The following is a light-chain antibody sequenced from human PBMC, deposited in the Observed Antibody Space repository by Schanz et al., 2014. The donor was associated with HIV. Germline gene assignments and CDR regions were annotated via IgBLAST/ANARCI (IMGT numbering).Light chain of an antibody. J-gene: IGKJ4*01. V-gene: IGKV3-15*01. CDR1: QSVNSN. CDR2: GVS. CDR3: QQYNKWPRVT. Sequence: EIVMTQSPATLSVSPGERVTLSCRASQSVNSNLAWYQQKSGQAPRLLTYGVSTRATGIPARFSGSGSGTEFTLTISSLQSEDFAVYYCQQYNKWPRVTFGGGTKVEIK.